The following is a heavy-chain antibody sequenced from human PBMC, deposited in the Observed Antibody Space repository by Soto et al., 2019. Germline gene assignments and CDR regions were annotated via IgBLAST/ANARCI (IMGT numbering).Heavy chain of an antibody. V-gene: IGHV3-23*01. CDR2: ISASGGST. CDR3: AKVLSSGSYSGALEY. CDR1: GFSITSFA. D-gene: IGHD1-26*01. Sequence: GGSLRLSCVASGFSITSFAMSWVRQAPGKGLEWASAISASGGSTYADSVKGRFTISRDNSKDTLYLQMNSLRVEDTAVYYCAKVLSSGSYSGALEYWGQGALVTVSS. J-gene: IGHJ4*02.